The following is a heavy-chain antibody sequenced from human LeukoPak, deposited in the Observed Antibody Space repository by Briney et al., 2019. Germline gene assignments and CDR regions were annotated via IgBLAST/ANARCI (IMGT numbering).Heavy chain of an antibody. Sequence: ASVKVSCKASGYTFTSYHMHWVRQAPGQGLEWMGIINPSGGSTSYAQKFQGRVTMTRDTSTSTVYMELSSLRSEDTAVYYCARELTDLIAAAGIPGDYWGQGTLVTVSS. CDR1: GYTFTSYH. J-gene: IGHJ4*02. D-gene: IGHD6-13*01. V-gene: IGHV1-46*01. CDR2: INPSGGST. CDR3: ARELTDLIAAAGIPGDY.